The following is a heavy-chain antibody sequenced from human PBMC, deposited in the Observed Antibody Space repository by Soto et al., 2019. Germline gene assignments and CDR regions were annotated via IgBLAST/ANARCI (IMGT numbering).Heavy chain of an antibody. D-gene: IGHD3-10*01. J-gene: IGHJ6*04. CDR3: ARGCFGPDV. Sequence: EVQLVESGGGLVQPGGSLRLSCAASGFTLSGRSMHWVRQAPGKGLVWVSGIDNAGTDSTYADSVKGRFTSSRDNAKNMLYLQMNSLRVEDTAVYYCARGCFGPDVWGTGTTVTVSS. V-gene: IGHV3-74*01. CDR1: GFTLSGRS. CDR2: IDNAGTDS.